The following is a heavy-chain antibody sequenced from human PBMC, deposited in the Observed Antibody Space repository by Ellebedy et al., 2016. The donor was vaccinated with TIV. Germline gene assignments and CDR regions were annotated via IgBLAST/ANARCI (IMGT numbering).Heavy chain of an antibody. D-gene: IGHD1-26*01. CDR3: ARRYSGSSYHYFDY. CDR1: GGSISSSSYY. CDR2: IYYSGST. J-gene: IGHJ4*02. Sequence: MPSETLSLTCTVSGGSISSSSYYWGWIRQPPGKGLEWIGSIYYSGSTYYNPSLKSRVTISVDTSKNQFSLKLRSVTAADTAVYYCARRYSGSSYHYFDYWGQGTLVIVSS. V-gene: IGHV4-39*01.